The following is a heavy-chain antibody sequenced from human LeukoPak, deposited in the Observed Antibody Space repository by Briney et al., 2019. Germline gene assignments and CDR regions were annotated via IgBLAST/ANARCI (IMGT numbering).Heavy chain of an antibody. J-gene: IGHJ4*02. CDR2: VYDTGST. CDR1: GGYITNYY. D-gene: IGHD3-22*01. CDR3: ARHRRQDYYDSSGSLDH. Sequence: SETLSLTCTVSGGYITNYYWSWIRQPPGKGLEWIGYVYDTGSTNYNPSLKSRVTISLGTSKNHFSLRLTSVTAADTAVYYCARHRRQDYYDSSGSLDHWGQGTLVTVSS. V-gene: IGHV4-59*08.